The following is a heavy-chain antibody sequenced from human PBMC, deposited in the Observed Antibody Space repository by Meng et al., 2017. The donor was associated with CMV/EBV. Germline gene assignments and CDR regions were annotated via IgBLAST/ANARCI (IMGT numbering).Heavy chain of an antibody. CDR1: GFTFSDYY. Sequence: GGSLRLSCAPSGFTFSDYYMSWIRQAPGKGLEWVSYISSSGSTIYYADSVKGRFTISRDNAKNSLYLQMNSLRAEDTAVYYCARDRLPLYYYDSSGRNAFDIWGQGTMVTVSS. D-gene: IGHD3-22*01. CDR2: ISSSGSTI. CDR3: ARDRLPLYYYDSSGRNAFDI. V-gene: IGHV3-11*04. J-gene: IGHJ3*02.